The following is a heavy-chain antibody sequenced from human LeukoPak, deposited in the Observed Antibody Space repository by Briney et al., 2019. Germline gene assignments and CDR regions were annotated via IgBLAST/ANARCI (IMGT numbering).Heavy chain of an antibody. Sequence: SHTLSLTCTVSGGSISSGDYYWRWIRQPPGKGLEWIGHIYYSGSTYYNPSLKSRVTISVDTSKNQFSLKLSSVTAADTAVYYCARYTYYYDSSGYYLFHAFDYWGQGTLVTVSS. V-gene: IGHV4-30-4*01. CDR3: ARYTYYYDSSGYYLFHAFDY. CDR2: IYYSGST. D-gene: IGHD3-22*01. CDR1: GGSISSGDYY. J-gene: IGHJ4*02.